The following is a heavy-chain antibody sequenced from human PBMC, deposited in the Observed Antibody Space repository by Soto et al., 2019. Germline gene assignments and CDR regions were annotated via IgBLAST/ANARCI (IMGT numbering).Heavy chain of an antibody. V-gene: IGHV3-15*01. Sequence: GGSLRLSCAASGFTFSNAWMSWVRQAPGKGLEWVGRIKSKTDGGTTDYAAPVKGRFTISRDDSKTTQYLQMNSLKTEDTAVYYCTTVFYDILTGYFLGAFDIWGQGTMVTVSS. J-gene: IGHJ3*02. CDR1: GFTFSNAW. D-gene: IGHD3-9*01. CDR3: TTVFYDILTGYFLGAFDI. CDR2: IKSKTDGGTT.